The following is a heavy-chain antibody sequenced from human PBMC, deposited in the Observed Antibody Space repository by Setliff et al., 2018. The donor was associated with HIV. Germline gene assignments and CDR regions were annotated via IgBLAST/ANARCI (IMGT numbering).Heavy chain of an antibody. CDR1: GGTFGSYA. D-gene: IGHD3-16*01. J-gene: IGHJ6*03. Sequence: ASVKVSCKASGGTFGSYAVNWVRQAPGQGLEWWGGVIPARDVANHAPMMQGRFKIDADKSTTTSYLDLRSLRSEDTAVYYCARSGGWWGHSNPNPFYYHMDLWGQGTTVTVSS. CDR2: VIPARDVA. V-gene: IGHV1-69*10. CDR3: ARSGGWWGHSNPNPFYYHMDL.